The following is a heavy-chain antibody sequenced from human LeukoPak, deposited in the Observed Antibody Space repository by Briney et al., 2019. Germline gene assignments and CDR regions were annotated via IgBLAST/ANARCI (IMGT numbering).Heavy chain of an antibody. CDR2: IYYSGST. V-gene: IGHV4-59*12. CDR3: ARDGRRLLWFGEHDAFDI. D-gene: IGHD3-10*01. J-gene: IGHJ3*02. CDR1: GDSTSFYY. Sequence: SETLSLTCTVSGDSTSFYYWSWIRQPPGKGLEWIGYIYYSGSTNYNPSLKSRVTISVDTSKNQFSLKLSSVTAADTAVYYCARDGRRLLWFGEHDAFDIWGQGTMVTVSS.